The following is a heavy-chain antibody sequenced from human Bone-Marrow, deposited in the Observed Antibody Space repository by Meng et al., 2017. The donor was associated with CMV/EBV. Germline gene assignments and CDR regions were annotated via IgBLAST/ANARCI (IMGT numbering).Heavy chain of an antibody. J-gene: IGHJ3*02. CDR1: GYTFTSYG. D-gene: IGHD1-26*01. V-gene: IGHV1-69*05. CDR3: ARDSFRGSYRGGGHAFDI. Sequence: SVKVSCKASGYTFTSYGISWVRQAPGQGLEWMGGIIPIFGTANYAQKFQGRVTITTDESTSTAYMELSSLRSEDTAVYYCARDSFRGSYRGGGHAFDIWGQGTMVTVSS. CDR2: IIPIFGTA.